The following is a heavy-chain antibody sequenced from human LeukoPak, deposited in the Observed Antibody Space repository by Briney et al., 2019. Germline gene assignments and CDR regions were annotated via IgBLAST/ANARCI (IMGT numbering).Heavy chain of an antibody. V-gene: IGHV4-30-2*01. Sequence: SETLSLTCAVSGGSISSGGYSWSWIRQPPGKGLEWIGYIYHSGSTYYNPSLKSRVTISVDRSKNQFSLKLSSVTAADTAVYYCARDLSITMIRGVTFDYWGQGALVTVSS. CDR3: ARDLSITMIRGVTFDY. CDR2: IYHSGST. D-gene: IGHD3-10*01. CDR1: GGSISSGGYS. J-gene: IGHJ4*02.